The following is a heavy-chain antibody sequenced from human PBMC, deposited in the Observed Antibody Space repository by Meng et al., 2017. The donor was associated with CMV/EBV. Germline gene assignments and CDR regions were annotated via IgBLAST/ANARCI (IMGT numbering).Heavy chain of an antibody. V-gene: IGHV3-11*01. J-gene: IGHJ4*02. CDR2: ISSSGSTI. Sequence: GESLKISCAASGFTFSSYAMSWIRQAPGKGLEWVSYISSSGSTIYYADSVKGRFTISRDNAKNSLYLQMNSLRAEDTAVYYCARTPHDLWSGYYFDYWGQGTLVTVSS. D-gene: IGHD3-3*01. CDR3: ARTPHDLWSGYYFDY. CDR1: GFTFSSYA.